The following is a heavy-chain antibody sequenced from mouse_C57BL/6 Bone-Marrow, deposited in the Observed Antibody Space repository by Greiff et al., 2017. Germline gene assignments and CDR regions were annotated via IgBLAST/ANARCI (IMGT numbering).Heavy chain of an antibody. CDR2: IWSDGST. CDR3: ARHGNGGWLAY. Sequence: VQLQESGPGLVAPSQSLSITCTVSGFSLTSYGVHWVRQPPGKGLEWLVVIWSDGSTTYNSALKSRLSISKDNSKSQVFLNMISRQTDDTAMYYCARHGNGGWLAYGVQGTLGTVSA. J-gene: IGHJ3*01. CDR1: GFSLTSYG. D-gene: IGHD4-1*01. V-gene: IGHV2-6-1*01.